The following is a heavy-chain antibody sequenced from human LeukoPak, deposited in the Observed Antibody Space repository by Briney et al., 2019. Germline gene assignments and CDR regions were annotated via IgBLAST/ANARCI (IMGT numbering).Heavy chain of an antibody. D-gene: IGHD1-1*01. J-gene: IGHJ3*02. CDR1: GASLSTYY. Sequence: PSETLSLTCTVSGASLSTYYWSWIRQPPGKGLECIGYIYYSGSTNYNPSLKSRVTMSVDTSKNQFSLMLSSVAAADTAVYYCAIINTVWNAFDIWGQGTVVAVSS. V-gene: IGHV4-59*01. CDR2: IYYSGST. CDR3: AIINTVWNAFDI.